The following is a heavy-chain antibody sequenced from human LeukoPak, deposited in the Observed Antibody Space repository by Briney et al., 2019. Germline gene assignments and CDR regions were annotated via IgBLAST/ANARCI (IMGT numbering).Heavy chain of an antibody. J-gene: IGHJ4*02. CDR1: GFTFSSYG. CDR2: IWYDGSNK. V-gene: IGHV3-33*06. D-gene: IGHD6-13*01. CDR3: AKDPDPLGIAQASGY. Sequence: PGRSLRLSCAASGFTFSSYGMHWVRQAPGKGLEWVAVIWYDGSNKYYADSVKGRFTISRDNSKNTLYLQMNSLRAEDTAVYYCAKDPDPLGIAQASGYWGQGTLVTVSS.